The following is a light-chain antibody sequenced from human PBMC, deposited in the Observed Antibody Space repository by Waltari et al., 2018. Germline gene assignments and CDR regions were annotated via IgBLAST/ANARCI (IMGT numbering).Light chain of an antibody. V-gene: IGLV2-11*01. CDR1: SSDVGGYHY. J-gene: IGLJ3*02. CDR3: CSYGGSSWV. Sequence: QSALTQPRSVSGSPGQSVTISCTGTSSDVGGYHYVSWYQHLPVKAPKLIIYDVTKWPSGVPDRFSGSKSGNTASLTISGLLGEDEADYYCCSYGGSSWVFGGGTKLTVL. CDR2: DVT.